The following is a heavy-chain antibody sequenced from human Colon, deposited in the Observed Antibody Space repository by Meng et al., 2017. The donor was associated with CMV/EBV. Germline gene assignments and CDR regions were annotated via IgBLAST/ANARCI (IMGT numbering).Heavy chain of an antibody. V-gene: IGHV3-23*01. CDR1: GFTFSNDA. CDR3: ARDRGNVQGEYFDY. J-gene: IGHJ4*02. D-gene: IGHD3-10*01. Sequence: GGSLRLSCAASGFTFSNDAASWARLTRGKGLEMVAAINGNGRHTYYADSVKGRFTISRDNSKNMLFLQMNSLRAEDTAMYFCARDRGNVQGEYFDYWGQGTLVTVSS. CDR2: INGNGRHT.